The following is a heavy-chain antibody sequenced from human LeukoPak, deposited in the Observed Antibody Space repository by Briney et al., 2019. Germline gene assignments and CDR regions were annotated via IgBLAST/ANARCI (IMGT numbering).Heavy chain of an antibody. CDR1: GFTVSSNY. CDR3: ARLRNTMTTPRFDY. V-gene: IGHV3-23*01. Sequence: SGGSMRLSCAASGFTVSSNYMSWVRQAPGKGLEWVSAISGSDGGTHSADSVKGRFTTSTDNSKNTLYLQMNSLRADDTAVYYCARLRNTMTTPRFDYWGQGTLVTVSS. D-gene: IGHD4-17*01. J-gene: IGHJ4*02. CDR2: ISGSDGGT.